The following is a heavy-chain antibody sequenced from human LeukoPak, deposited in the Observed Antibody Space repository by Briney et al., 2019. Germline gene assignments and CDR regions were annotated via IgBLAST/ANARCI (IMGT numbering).Heavy chain of an antibody. Sequence: ASVKVSCKASGYTFTGYYMHWVRQAPGQGLEWMGWINPNSGGTNYAQKFQGRVTMTRDTSISTAYMELSRLRSDDTAVYYCARVSVVGAIPFDYWGQGTLVTVSS. CDR1: GYTFTGYY. CDR3: ARVSVVGAIPFDY. D-gene: IGHD1-26*01. J-gene: IGHJ4*02. CDR2: INPNSGGT. V-gene: IGHV1-2*02.